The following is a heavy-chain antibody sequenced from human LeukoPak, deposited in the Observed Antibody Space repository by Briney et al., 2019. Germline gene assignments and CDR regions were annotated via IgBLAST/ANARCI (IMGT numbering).Heavy chain of an antibody. V-gene: IGHV3-30*02. CDR1: GFTFSSHG. CDR3: AKDKDSTNWYFDC. J-gene: IGHJ4*02. Sequence: PGGSLRLSCAASGFTFSSHGMHWVRQAPGKGLEWVAFIRYDGTNKYYADSVKGRFTISRDNSKNTLYLQMNSLRAEDTAVYYCAKDKDSTNWYFDCWGQGTLVTVSS. CDR2: IRYDGTNK. D-gene: IGHD2-15*01.